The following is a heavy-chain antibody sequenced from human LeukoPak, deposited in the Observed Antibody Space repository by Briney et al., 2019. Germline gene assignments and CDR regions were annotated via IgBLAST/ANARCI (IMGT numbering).Heavy chain of an antibody. V-gene: IGHV5-51*01. CDR3: ARLGAQGVVVTAQGDAFDI. J-gene: IGHJ3*02. CDR1: GYTFTTYW. D-gene: IGHD2-21*02. CDR2: FYPGDSDT. Sequence: GESLKISCKGSGYTFTTYWIAWVRQMPGKGLEWMGIFYPGDSDTRYSPSFQGQVTISADKSINTAYLQWSSLKASDTAMYYCARLGAQGVVVTAQGDAFDIWGQGTMVTVSS.